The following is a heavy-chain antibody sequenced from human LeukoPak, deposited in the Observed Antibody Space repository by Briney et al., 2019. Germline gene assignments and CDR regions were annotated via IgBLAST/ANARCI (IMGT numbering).Heavy chain of an antibody. CDR3: ARAVSEWEPGY. V-gene: IGHV3-74*01. CDR2: INSDGSIT. CDR1: GFTFSSSW. Sequence: GGSLRPSCAASGFTFSSSWMHWVRQAPGKGLVWVSRINSDGSITTYADSVKGRFTISRDNTKSTLFMQMNSLRAEGTAVYYCARAVSEWEPGYWGQGTLVTVSS. J-gene: IGHJ4*02. D-gene: IGHD1-26*01.